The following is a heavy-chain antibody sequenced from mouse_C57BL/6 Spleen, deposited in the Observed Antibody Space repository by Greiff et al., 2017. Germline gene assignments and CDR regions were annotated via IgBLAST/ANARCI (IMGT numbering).Heavy chain of an antibody. CDR3: ARPSYYGSRWFAY. V-gene: IGHV1-85*01. J-gene: IGHJ3*01. CDR1: GYTFTSYD. Sequence: QVQLQQSGPELVKPGASVKLSCKASGYTFTSYDINGVKQRPGQGLEWIGWIYPRDGSTKYNEKFKGKATFTVDTSSSTAYMELHSLTSEGSAVYFCARPSYYGSRWFAYWGQGTLVTVSA. D-gene: IGHD1-1*01. CDR2: IYPRDGST.